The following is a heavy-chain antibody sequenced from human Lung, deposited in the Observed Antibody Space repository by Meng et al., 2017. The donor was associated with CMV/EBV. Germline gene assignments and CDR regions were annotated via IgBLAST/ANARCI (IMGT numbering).Heavy chain of an antibody. CDR1: YTLTGHY. D-gene: IGHD2-15*01. V-gene: IGHV1-2*02. J-gene: IGHJ4*02. CDR2: IKPNSGFT. CDR3: ARGSEDFVVEPPTVWSDF. Sequence: YTLTGHYIHWVRQAPGQGFEWRGWIKPNSGFTNYAQKFQGRVTITKDTSLTTTYMDVSRLTSDDTAMYYCARGSEDFVVEPPTVWSDFWGQGTLVTVSS.